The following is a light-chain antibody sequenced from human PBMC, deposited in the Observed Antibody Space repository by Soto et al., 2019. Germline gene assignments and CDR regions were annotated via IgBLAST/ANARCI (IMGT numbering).Light chain of an antibody. CDR2: DAS. Sequence: DIQMTQSPSTLSSSVLDIVTITCRSSQSISSWLAWYQQKPGKAPKLLIYDASSLESGVPSRFSGSGSGTEFTLTISSLQPDDFATYYCQQYNSYPLTFGGGTKVDIK. J-gene: IGKJ4*01. V-gene: IGKV1-5*01. CDR1: QSISSW. CDR3: QQYNSYPLT.